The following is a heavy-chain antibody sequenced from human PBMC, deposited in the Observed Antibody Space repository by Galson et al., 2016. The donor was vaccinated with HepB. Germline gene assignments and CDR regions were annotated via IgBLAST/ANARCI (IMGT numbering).Heavy chain of an antibody. CDR3: ARDRNFKLTWIQLRKRGTGDGFDY. V-gene: IGHV6-1*01. Sequence: CAISGDSVSSNSVAWNWIRQSPSRGLEGLGRIYYRSKGYNDYAVAVKSRIPINPDTSKNQFSLQLNSVTPEDKALYDCARDRNFKLTWIQLRKRGTGDGFDYWGQGTLVTVSS. CDR1: GDSVSSNSVA. CDR2: IYYRSKGYN. D-gene: IGHD5-18*01. J-gene: IGHJ4*02.